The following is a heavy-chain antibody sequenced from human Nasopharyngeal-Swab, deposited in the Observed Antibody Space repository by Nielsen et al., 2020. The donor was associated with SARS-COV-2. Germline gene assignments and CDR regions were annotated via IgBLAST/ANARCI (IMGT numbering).Heavy chain of an antibody. Sequence: WIRQPPGKGLEWVSVIYSGGSTYYADSVKGRFTISRDNSKNTLYLQMNSLRAEDTAVYYCARDQYGDYGDYRGQGTLVTVSS. CDR3: ARDQYGDYGDY. D-gene: IGHD4-17*01. CDR2: IYSGGST. J-gene: IGHJ4*02. V-gene: IGHV3-53*01.